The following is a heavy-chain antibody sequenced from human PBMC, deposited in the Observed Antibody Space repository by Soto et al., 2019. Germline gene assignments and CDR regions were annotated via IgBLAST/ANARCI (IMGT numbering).Heavy chain of an antibody. CDR2: IKSDESTT. D-gene: IGHD3-10*01. Sequence: EVQLVESGGGLVQPGGSLRLSCAASGFIFTDYWIHWVRQAPGKGLVWVSRIKSDESTTNYADSVWGRLTISRDNDKNTVYLQINSLRAEDTAVYYCARGARNYYYFDYWGQGTLVTVSS. CDR1: GFIFTDYW. CDR3: ARGARNYYYFDY. J-gene: IGHJ4*02. V-gene: IGHV3-74*01.